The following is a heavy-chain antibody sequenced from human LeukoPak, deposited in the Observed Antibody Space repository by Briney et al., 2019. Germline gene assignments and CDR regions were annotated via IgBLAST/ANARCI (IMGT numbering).Heavy chain of an antibody. CDR2: IGVAGDT. CDR1: GFTFSNYD. V-gene: IGHV3-13*01. J-gene: IGHJ4*02. D-gene: IGHD3-3*01. Sequence: GSLRLSCAASGFTFSNYDMHWVRQATGKGLEWVSAIGVAGDTYYSGSVKGRFTISRENAKNSLYLQMNSLRAEDTAVYYCARSKYYAYDYWGQGTLVTVSS. CDR3: ARSKYYAYDY.